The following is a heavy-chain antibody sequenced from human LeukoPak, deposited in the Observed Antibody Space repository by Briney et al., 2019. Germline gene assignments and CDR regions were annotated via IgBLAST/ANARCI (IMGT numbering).Heavy chain of an antibody. CDR2: ISAYNGNT. CDR3: ARGIFADI. CDR1: GYTFTRYG. V-gene: IGHV1-18*01. Sequence: GASVNVSCKASGYTFTRYGISWVRQAPGQGLEWMGWISAYNGNTKYAQKLQGRGTMTTDTSTRTAYMELRSLRSDDTAVYYCARGIFADIWGQGTMVTVSS. D-gene: IGHD3-9*01. J-gene: IGHJ3*02.